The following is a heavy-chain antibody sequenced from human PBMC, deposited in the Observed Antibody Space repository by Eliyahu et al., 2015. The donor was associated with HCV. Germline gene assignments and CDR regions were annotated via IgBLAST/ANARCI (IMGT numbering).Heavy chain of an antibody. J-gene: IGHJ3*02. CDR1: GGXISSYX. CDR3: ARELMVQGVITNPGAFDI. D-gene: IGHD3-10*01. Sequence: QVQLQESGPGLVKPSETLSLTCTVSGGXISSYXWXWIRQPPGKGLEWIGYIYYSGSTNYNPSLKSRVTISVDTSKNQFSLKLSSVTAADTAVYYCARELMVQGVITNPGAFDIWGQGTMVTVSS. V-gene: IGHV4-59*01. CDR2: IYYSGST.